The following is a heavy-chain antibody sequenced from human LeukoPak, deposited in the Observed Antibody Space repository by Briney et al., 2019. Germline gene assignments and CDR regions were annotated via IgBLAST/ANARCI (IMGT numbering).Heavy chain of an antibody. CDR3: ARHYYDSSGYYYYYYGTDV. CDR1: GGTFSSYA. V-gene: IGHV1-69*13. Sequence: SVKVSCKASGGTFSSYAISWVRQAPGQGLEWMGGIIPIFGTANYAQKCQGRATITADESTSTAYMELSSLRSEDTAVYYCARHYYDSSGYYYYYYGTDVWGQGTTVTVSS. D-gene: IGHD3-22*01. J-gene: IGHJ6*02. CDR2: IIPIFGTA.